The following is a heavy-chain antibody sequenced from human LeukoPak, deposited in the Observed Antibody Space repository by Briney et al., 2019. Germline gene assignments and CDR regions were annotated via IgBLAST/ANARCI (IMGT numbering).Heavy chain of an antibody. CDR3: ARTLWAGTGPSDFDY. Sequence: ASVKVSCKASGYTFTGYFMHWVRQAPAQGLEWMGWINPNSGGTNYAQSFQGRVTMTRDTSISTAYMELSRLRSDDTAVYYCARTLWAGTGPSDFDYCGQGTLVTVSS. V-gene: IGHV1-2*02. CDR1: GYTFTGYF. CDR2: INPNSGGT. D-gene: IGHD6-19*01. J-gene: IGHJ4*02.